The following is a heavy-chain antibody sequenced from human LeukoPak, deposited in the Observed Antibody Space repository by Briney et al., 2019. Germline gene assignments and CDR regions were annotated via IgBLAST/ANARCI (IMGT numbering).Heavy chain of an antibody. CDR3: ARGYLGYCSSTSCWRYYMDV. Sequence: PGGFLRLSCAASGFTFDDYAMHWVRQAPGKGLEWVSLISWDGGSTYYADSVKGRFTISRDNAKNSLYLQMNSLRAEDTAVYYCARGYLGYCSSTSCWRYYMDVWGKGTTVTVSS. J-gene: IGHJ6*03. V-gene: IGHV3-43D*04. D-gene: IGHD2-2*01. CDR2: ISWDGGST. CDR1: GFTFDDYA.